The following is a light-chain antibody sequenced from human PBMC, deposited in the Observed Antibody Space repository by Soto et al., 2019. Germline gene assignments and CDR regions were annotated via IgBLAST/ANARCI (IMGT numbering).Light chain of an antibody. J-gene: IGKJ5*01. CDR3: QQRHNWPIT. CDR1: QSVSSN. CDR2: GAS. Sequence: EIVMTQSPATLSVSPGERATLSCRASQSVSSNLAWYQQKPGQAPTLLIYGASARASGIPARFSGSGSGTEFTLTISSLDPEDFGVYFCQQRHNWPITFGQGTRLDIK. V-gene: IGKV3-15*01.